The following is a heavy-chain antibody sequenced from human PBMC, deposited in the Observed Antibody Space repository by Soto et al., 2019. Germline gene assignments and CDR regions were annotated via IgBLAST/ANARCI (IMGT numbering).Heavy chain of an antibody. CDR1: GDSISSGGYS. D-gene: IGHD3-10*01. J-gene: IGHJ5*02. Sequence: QVQLQESGSGLVRPSETLSLTCAVSGDSISSGGYSWNWIRQVPGQGLEWFGHMFVGCLTFYNPSLKGRVSMSMDKSQNHFSLTLTSVTAADTAMYFCARARRGFDPWGQGTLVVVSS. CDR3: ARARRGFDP. CDR2: MFVGCLT. V-gene: IGHV4-30-2*01.